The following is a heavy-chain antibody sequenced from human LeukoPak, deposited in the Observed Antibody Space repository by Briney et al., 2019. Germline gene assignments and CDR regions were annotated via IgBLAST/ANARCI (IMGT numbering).Heavy chain of an antibody. V-gene: IGHV3-30-3*01. CDR2: ISYDGSNK. CDR1: GFTFSSYA. D-gene: IGHD3-16*01. Sequence: PGRSLRLSCAASGFTFSSYAMHWVRQAPGKGLEWVAVISYDGSNKYYADSVKGRFTISRDNAKNSLYLQMNSLRAEDTAVYYCARNVGGVGPGYYYYGMDVWGQGTTVTVSS. CDR3: ARNVGGVGPGYYYYGMDV. J-gene: IGHJ6*02.